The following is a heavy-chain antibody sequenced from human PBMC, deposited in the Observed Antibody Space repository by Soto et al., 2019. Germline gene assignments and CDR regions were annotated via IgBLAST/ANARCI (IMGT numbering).Heavy chain of an antibody. J-gene: IGHJ5*02. V-gene: IGHV1-69*01. CDR2: FIPIFGTA. CDR3: AGQGGYSYGTNWFDP. D-gene: IGHD5-18*01. CDR1: GGTFSSYA. Sequence: QVQLVQSGAEVKKPGSSVKVSCKASGGTFSSYAISWVRQAPGQGLEWMGGFIPIFGTANYAHKFQGRVTITADESTSTADMELGSLRSEDTGVYYCAGQGGYSYGTNWFDPGGQGTLVTVSS.